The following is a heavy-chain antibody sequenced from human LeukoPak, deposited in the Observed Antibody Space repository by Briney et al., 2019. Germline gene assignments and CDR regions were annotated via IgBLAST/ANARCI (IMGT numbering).Heavy chain of an antibody. V-gene: IGHV4-59*01. CDR1: GGSISSYY. J-gene: IGHJ5*02. D-gene: IGHD5-18*01. Sequence: SETLSLTCTVSGGSISSYYWSWIRQPPGKGLEWIGYIYYSGSTNYNPSLKSRVTISVDTSKNQFSLKLSSVTAADTAVYYCARAVWMQLSGPNWFDPWGQGTLVTVSS. CDR3: ARAVWMQLSGPNWFDP. CDR2: IYYSGST.